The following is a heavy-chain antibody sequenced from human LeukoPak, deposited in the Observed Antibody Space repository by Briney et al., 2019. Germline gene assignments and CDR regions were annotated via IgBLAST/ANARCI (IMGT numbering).Heavy chain of an antibody. CDR3: ERELSQIVWGGLDY. D-gene: IGHD2-21*01. Sequence: GGSLRLSCTASGFIFSHYGMHWVRQAPGKGLEWVAVIQNDASTRNYVDSVKGRFTISRDNSENTVFLQMNSLRVEDTAVYYCERELSQIVWGGLDYGGQGTLVTVSS. V-gene: IGHV3-33*05. J-gene: IGHJ4*02. CDR2: IQNDASTR. CDR1: GFIFSHYG.